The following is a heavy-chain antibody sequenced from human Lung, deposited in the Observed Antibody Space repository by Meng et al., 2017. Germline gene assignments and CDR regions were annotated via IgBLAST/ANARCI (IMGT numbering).Heavy chain of an antibody. CDR1: GYNFPDYY. J-gene: IGHJ4*02. V-gene: IGHV1-2*06. CDR2: IDPKSGDT. D-gene: IGHD6-13*01. CDR3: ARDEDISAAGKLFGDY. Sequence: QGRLGQCGGGVKRPAASVKVSCKPSGYNFPDYYIHWVRLAPGQGLEWMGHIDPKSGDTRYAQKFQGRVTMTGDTSIGTAYMELTGLRSDDTALYYCARDEDISAAGKLFGDYWGQGTLVTVSS.